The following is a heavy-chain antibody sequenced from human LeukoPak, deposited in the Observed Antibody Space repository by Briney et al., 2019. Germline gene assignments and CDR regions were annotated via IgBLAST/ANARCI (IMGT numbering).Heavy chain of an antibody. V-gene: IGHV1-18*01. CDR1: GYTFTSYG. CDR2: ISAYNGTT. J-gene: IGHJ5*02. Sequence: ASVKVSCKASGYTFTSYGISWVRQAPGQGLEWMEWISAYNGTTNYAQKLQGRVTMTTDTSTSTAYMELRSLRSADTAVYYRAREWSDSSGNLWGQGTMVTVSS. CDR3: AREWSDSSGNL. D-gene: IGHD3-22*01.